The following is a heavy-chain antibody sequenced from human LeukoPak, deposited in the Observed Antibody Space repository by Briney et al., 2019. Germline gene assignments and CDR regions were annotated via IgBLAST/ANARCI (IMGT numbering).Heavy chain of an antibody. V-gene: IGHV3-33*01. D-gene: IGHD2-2*01. CDR1: GFTFSSYG. Sequence: GRSLRLSCAASGFTFSSYGMHWVRQAPGKGLEWVAVIWYDGSNKYYADSVKGRFTISRDNSKNTLYLQMNSLRAEDTAVYYCARDAEAYCSSTSCSVFDYWGQGTLVTVSS. J-gene: IGHJ4*02. CDR2: IWYDGSNK. CDR3: ARDAEAYCSSTSCSVFDY.